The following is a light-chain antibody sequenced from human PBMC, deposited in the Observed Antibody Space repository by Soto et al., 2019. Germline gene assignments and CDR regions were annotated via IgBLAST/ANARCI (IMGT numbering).Light chain of an antibody. CDR3: MQVLQTPT. CDR2: LAS. V-gene: IGKV2-28*01. Sequence: DIVLTQSPLSLPVAPGETASISCRSSQSLLNSNGYNYLDWFLQKPGQSLQLLIYLASNRASGVPDRFSGSGSGTNVTLKVSGVEAEDVGVYYCMQVLQTPTFGGGTKVEIK. CDR1: QSLLNSNGYNY. J-gene: IGKJ4*01.